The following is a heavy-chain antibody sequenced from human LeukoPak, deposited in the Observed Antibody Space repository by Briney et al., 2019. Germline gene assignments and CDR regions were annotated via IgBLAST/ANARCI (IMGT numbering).Heavy chain of an antibody. CDR1: GFTFSSYG. Sequence: GGSLRLSCAASGFTFSSYGMHWVRQAPGKGLEWVAVIWYDGSNKYYADSVKGRFTISRDNSKNTLYLQMNSLRAEDTAVYYCARAPTSYYYFDYWGQGTLVTLSS. D-gene: IGHD1-26*01. J-gene: IGHJ4*02. CDR2: IWYDGSNK. CDR3: ARAPTSYYYFDY. V-gene: IGHV3-33*01.